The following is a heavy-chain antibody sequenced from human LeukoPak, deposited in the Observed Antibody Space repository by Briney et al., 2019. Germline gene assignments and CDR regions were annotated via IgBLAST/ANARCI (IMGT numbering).Heavy chain of an antibody. Sequence: PSETLSLTCTVSGGSISSSSSRWGWIRPPPGQGLEWRGCIYYSGTTYSNPSLKGPVSISVATSQNPLSRTAVFVAAADTAVYYWATTYDYTNGGYYYWGHGSLVTVST. D-gene: IGHD2-2*02. CDR2: IYYSGTT. V-gene: IGHV4-39*01. J-gene: IGHJ4*01. CDR1: GGSISSSSSR. CDR3: ATTYDYTNGGYYY.